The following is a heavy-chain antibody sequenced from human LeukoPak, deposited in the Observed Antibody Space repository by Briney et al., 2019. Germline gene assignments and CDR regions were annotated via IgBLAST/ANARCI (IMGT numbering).Heavy chain of an antibody. Sequence: GGSLRLSCAASGFTFSNYGMHWVRQAPGKGLEWVAVIWSDESNKCYAESVKGRFTISRDNFKNTLYLHMNRLRAEDTTVYYCARGVVGATTGWYFDLWGRGTLVTVSS. CDR2: IWSDESNK. D-gene: IGHD1-26*01. V-gene: IGHV3-33*01. CDR1: GFTFSNYG. CDR3: ARGVVGATTGWYFDL. J-gene: IGHJ2*01.